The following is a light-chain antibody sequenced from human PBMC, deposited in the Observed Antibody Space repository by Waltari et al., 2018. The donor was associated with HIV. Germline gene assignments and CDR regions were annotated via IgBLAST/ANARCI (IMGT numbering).Light chain of an antibody. V-gene: IGKV3-15*01. J-gene: IGKJ2*01. CDR1: QTVSTK. Sequence: VMTQSPATLSVSPGETVTLSCRASQTVSTKLAWYQQKPGQAPRLLIYGASTRAPGLPARFSGSGSGTEFTLTISNLQSEDSAVYYCQQYNNWPPNTFGQGTKLEIK. CDR3: QQYNNWPPNT. CDR2: GAS.